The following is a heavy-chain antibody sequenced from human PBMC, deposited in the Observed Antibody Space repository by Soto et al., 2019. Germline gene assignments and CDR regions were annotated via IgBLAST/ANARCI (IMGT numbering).Heavy chain of an antibody. D-gene: IGHD3-22*01. V-gene: IGHV5-10-1*01. CDR1: GYSFTSYW. Sequence: GESLKISCKGSGYSFTSYWISWVRQMPGKGLEWMGRIDPSDSYTNYSPSFQGHVTISADKSISTAYLQWSSLKASDTAMYYCARRVDYYVSSGYYPRRAFAIWGQGTMVTVSS. J-gene: IGHJ3*02. CDR3: ARRVDYYVSSGYYPRRAFAI. CDR2: IDPSDSYT.